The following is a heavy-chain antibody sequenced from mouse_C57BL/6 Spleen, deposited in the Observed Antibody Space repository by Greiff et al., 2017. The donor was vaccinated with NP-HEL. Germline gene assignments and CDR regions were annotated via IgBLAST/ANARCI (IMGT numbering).Heavy chain of an antibody. CDR3: ARLTGAFAY. CDR2: ISNLAYSI. D-gene: IGHD4-1*01. J-gene: IGHJ3*01. Sequence: EVQLVESGGGLVQPGGSLKLSCAASGFTFSDYGMAWVRQAPGKGPEWVAFISNLAYSIYYADTVTGRFTISRENAKNTLYLEMSSLRSEDTAMYYCARLTGAFAYWGQGTLVTVSA. CDR1: GFTFSDYG. V-gene: IGHV5-15*01.